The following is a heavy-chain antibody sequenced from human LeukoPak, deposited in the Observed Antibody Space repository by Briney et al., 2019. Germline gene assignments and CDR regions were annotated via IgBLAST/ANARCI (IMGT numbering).Heavy chain of an antibody. D-gene: IGHD6-13*01. CDR3: ARDLTGSSSWYYYFDY. V-gene: IGHV1-2*02. J-gene: IGHJ4*02. CDR1: GYTFTGYY. Sequence: ASVKVSCKASGYTFTGYYMHWVRQAPGQGLEWMGWINPNSGGTNYAQKFQGRVTMTRDTSISTAYMELSRLRSDDTAVYYCARDLTGSSSWYYYFDYWGQGTLVTVSS. CDR2: INPNSGGT.